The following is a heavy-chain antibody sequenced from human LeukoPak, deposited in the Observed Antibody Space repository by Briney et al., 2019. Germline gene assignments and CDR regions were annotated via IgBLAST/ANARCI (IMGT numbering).Heavy chain of an antibody. V-gene: IGHV3-66*02. CDR1: GFTVSSNY. D-gene: IGHD4-23*01. CDR2: IYSGSST. Sequence: GGSLRLSCAASGFTVSSNYMIWLRQAPGKGLEWVTVIYSGSSTYYGVSVKCRFTISRDNSKNTLYLQMNSLRADDTAVYYCARTVVTYYFDYWGQGTLVTVSS. CDR3: ARTVVTYYFDY. J-gene: IGHJ4*02.